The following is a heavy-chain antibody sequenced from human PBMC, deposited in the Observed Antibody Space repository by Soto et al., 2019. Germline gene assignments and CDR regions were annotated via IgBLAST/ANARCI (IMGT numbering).Heavy chain of an antibody. CDR3: AKDPFYGSGKYYYYYYYGMDV. D-gene: IGHD3-10*01. Sequence: QVQLVESGGGVVQPGRSLRLSCAASGFTFSSYGMHWVRQAPGKGLEWVAVISYVGSNKYYADSVKGRFTISRDNSKNTLYLQMNSLRAEDTAVYYCAKDPFYGSGKYYYYYYYGMDVWGQGTTVTVSS. J-gene: IGHJ6*02. CDR2: ISYVGSNK. V-gene: IGHV3-30*18. CDR1: GFTFSSYG.